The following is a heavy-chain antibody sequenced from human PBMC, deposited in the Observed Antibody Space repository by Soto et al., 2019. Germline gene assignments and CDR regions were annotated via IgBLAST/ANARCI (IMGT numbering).Heavy chain of an antibody. J-gene: IGHJ4*02. D-gene: IGHD1-26*01. CDR1: GGSISSYY. Sequence: SETLSLTCTVSGGSISSYYWSWIRQPAGKGLEWIGRIYTSGSTNYNPSLKSRVTMSVDTSKNQFSRKLSSVTAADTAVYYCARDQAGAATGVFDYWGQGTLVTVSS. CDR2: IYTSGST. CDR3: ARDQAGAATGVFDY. V-gene: IGHV4-4*07.